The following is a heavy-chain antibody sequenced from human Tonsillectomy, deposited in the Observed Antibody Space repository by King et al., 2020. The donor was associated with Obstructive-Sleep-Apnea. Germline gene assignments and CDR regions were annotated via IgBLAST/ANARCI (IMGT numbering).Heavy chain of an antibody. Sequence: VQLVESGGSLVQPGRSLRLFCVASGFTFDDYAMRWVRQAPGKGLEWFSGISWNRCSIGYGDSVKFRFTISRVNAKNSLYLQMNSLRAEDTALYYCAKDITPGGSGWYGPSYWGQGTLVTVSS. CDR2: ISWNRCSI. CDR3: AKDITPGGSGWYGPSY. D-gene: IGHD6-19*01. V-gene: IGHV3-9*01. CDR1: GFTFDDYA. J-gene: IGHJ4*02.